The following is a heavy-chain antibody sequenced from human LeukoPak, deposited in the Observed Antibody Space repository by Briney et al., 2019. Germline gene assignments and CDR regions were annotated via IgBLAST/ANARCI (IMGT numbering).Heavy chain of an antibody. J-gene: IGHJ6*02. CDR1: GFTFSYYS. CDR2: ISSRSDYI. CDR3: ARSRSVSNYKGMDV. Sequence: KSGGSLRLSCPASGFTFSYYSMSGVRQAPEKGLEWGSSISSRSDYIYYADSVKGLFTISRDNARNSLYLQMNSLRAEDTAVYYCARSRSVSNYKGMDVWGQGTTVTVSS. V-gene: IGHV3-21*01. D-gene: IGHD5/OR15-5a*01.